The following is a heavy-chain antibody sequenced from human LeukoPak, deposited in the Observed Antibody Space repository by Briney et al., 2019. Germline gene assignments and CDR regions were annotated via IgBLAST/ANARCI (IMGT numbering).Heavy chain of an antibody. D-gene: IGHD3/OR15-3a*01. CDR1: GGSFSGYY. CDR2: IYYSGNT. CDR3: ARQTGSGLFILP. J-gene: IGHJ4*02. V-gene: IGHV4-39*01. Sequence: SETLSLTCAVYGGSFSGYYWGWIRQPPGKGLEWIGSIYYSGNTYYNASLKSQVSISIDTSKNRFSLKLTSVTAADTAVYYCARQTGSGLFILPGGQGTLVTVSS.